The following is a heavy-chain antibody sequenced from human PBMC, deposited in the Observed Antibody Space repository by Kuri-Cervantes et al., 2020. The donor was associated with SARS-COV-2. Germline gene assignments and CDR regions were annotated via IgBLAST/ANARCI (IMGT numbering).Heavy chain of an antibody. Sequence: ASVKVSCKASVYTFTGYYMHWVRQAPGQGLEWMGWINPNSGGTNYAQKFQGRVTMTRDTSISTAYMELSRLRSDDTAVYYCARDLGSSSQDDYWGQGALVTVSS. CDR1: VYTFTGYY. J-gene: IGHJ4*02. D-gene: IGHD6-6*01. CDR3: ARDLGSSSQDDY. V-gene: IGHV1-2*02. CDR2: INPNSGGT.